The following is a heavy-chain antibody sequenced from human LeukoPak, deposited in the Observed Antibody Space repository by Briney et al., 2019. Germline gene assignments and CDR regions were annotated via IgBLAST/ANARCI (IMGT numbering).Heavy chain of an antibody. CDR2: IDQDGTEK. J-gene: IGHJ4*02. V-gene: IGHV3-7*01. Sequence: GGSLRLSCAASGFTFSTYWMSWVRQAPGKGLEWVANIDQDGTEKFYVDSVEGRFTISRDNAKNSLYLQMNSLRAEDTAVYYCARLLPSGFDYWGQGTLVTVSS. D-gene: IGHD3-22*01. CDR3: ARLLPSGFDY. CDR1: GFTFSTYW.